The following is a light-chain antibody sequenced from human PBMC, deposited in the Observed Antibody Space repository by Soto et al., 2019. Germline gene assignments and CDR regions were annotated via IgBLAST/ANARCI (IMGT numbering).Light chain of an antibody. CDR1: SSNIGAEYN. J-gene: IGLJ1*01. Sequence: QSVLTQPPCVSGAPGQRVAISCTGRSSNIGAEYNVHWYQQLPGTAPKRLIYGDNNRPSGVPDRFSGSKSGTSASLAITGLQPEDEADYYCQSYDSSLTTSVFGTGT. CDR3: QSYDSSLTTSV. CDR2: GDN. V-gene: IGLV1-40*01.